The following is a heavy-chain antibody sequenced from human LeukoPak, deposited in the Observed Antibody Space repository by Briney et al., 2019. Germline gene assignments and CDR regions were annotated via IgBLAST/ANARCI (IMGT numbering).Heavy chain of an antibody. CDR1: GFTFSTFA. V-gene: IGHV3-23*01. J-gene: IGHJ4*02. Sequence: GGSLRLSCAASGFTFSTFAMTWVRQAPGRGLEWVSAVSDNGADTFHADSVRGRFTISRDNSNNTLYLLMSGLRAEDTAIYYCAKVRGSSWTGPDYWGQGTLVTVSS. CDR3: AKVRGSSWTGPDY. D-gene: IGHD6-13*01. CDR2: VSDNGADT.